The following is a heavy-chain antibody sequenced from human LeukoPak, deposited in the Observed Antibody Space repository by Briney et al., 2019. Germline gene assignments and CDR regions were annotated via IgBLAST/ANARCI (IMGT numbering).Heavy chain of an antibody. CDR3: ARDEEAVAATGFDY. CDR1: GDSVSSNSAA. Sequence: SQTLSLTCAISGDSVSSNSAAWNWIRQSPSRGLEWLGRTYYRSKWYNDYAVSVKSRITINLDTSKNQFSLQLNSVTPEDTAVYYCARDEEAVAATGFDYWGQGALVTVSS. D-gene: IGHD6-19*01. J-gene: IGHJ4*02. V-gene: IGHV6-1*01. CDR2: TYYRSKWYN.